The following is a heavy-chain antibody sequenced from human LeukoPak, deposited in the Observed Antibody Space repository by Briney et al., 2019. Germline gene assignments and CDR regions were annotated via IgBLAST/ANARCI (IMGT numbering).Heavy chain of an antibody. CDR2: IYKIGTT. D-gene: IGHD2-15*01. V-gene: IGHV4-59*02. Sequence: SETLSLTCTVFGDSVTGYFLNWVRQPPGKGLERIGHIYKIGTTNYNPSLKSRLTISADTSKNQFSLQLMSVTAADTGVYYCVIGVGWQPDYWGEGALVTVSS. CDR1: GDSVTGYF. J-gene: IGHJ4*02. CDR3: VIGVGWQPDY.